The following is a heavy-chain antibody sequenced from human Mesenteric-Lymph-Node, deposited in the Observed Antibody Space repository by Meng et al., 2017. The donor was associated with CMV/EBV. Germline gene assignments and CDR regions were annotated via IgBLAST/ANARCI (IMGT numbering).Heavy chain of an antibody. Sequence: YRYLHWVRQAPGQALEWMGWITPYNGNTNYAQKFQRRVTMTRNTSISTAYMELSSLRSADTAVYYCARGQPTYYDFWSGYYYTWFDPWGQGTLVTVSS. J-gene: IGHJ5*02. D-gene: IGHD3-3*01. CDR1: YRY. V-gene: IGHV1-45*02. CDR2: ITPYNGNT. CDR3: ARGQPTYYDFWSGYYYTWFDP.